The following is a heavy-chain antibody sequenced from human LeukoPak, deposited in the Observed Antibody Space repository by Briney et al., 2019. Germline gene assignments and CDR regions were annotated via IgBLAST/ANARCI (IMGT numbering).Heavy chain of an antibody. CDR3: ARGEVRGVIIYYYGMDV. CDR2: IYYSGST. D-gene: IGHD3-10*01. V-gene: IGHV4-30-4*01. Sequence: PSQTLSLTCTVSGGSISSGDYYWSWIRQPPGEGLEWIGYIYYSGSTYYNPSLKSRVTISVDTSKNQFSLKLSSVTAADTAVYYCARGEVRGVIIYYYGMDVWGQGTTVTVSS. CDR1: GGSISSGDYY. J-gene: IGHJ6*02.